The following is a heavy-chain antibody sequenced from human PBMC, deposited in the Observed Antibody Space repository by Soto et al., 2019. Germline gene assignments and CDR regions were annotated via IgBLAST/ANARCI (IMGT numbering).Heavy chain of an antibody. J-gene: IGHJ4*02. CDR2: ISGSGDTT. D-gene: IGHD2-15*01. V-gene: IGHV3-23*01. Sequence: SLRLSCAAPAFTLSSGTITWVRQAPGKGLQLGLCISGSGDTTYYADSVKCRFTISKDTSKNTVYLQMNSLRADDTALYYCAKGHPAGSCYSGLDCWGQGTLVTVPS. CDR3: AKGHPAGSCYSGLDC. CDR1: AFTLSSGT.